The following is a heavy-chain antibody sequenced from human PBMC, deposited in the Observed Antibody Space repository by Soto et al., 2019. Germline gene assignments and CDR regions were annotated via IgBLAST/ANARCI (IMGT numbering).Heavy chain of an antibody. J-gene: IGHJ4*02. CDR1: GISWHW. V-gene: IGHV3-74*01. CDR2: INPESTTI. CDR3: ARGAYGDPVDS. Sequence: ELQLVESGGGLVQPGGSLRLSCVASGISWHWMHWVRQAPGKGLVWVSRINPESTTINYADSVKGRFSISRDNAKDTLYLQMNSLRAEDTAVYYCARGAYGDPVDSWGQGTLVTVSS. D-gene: IGHD4-17*01.